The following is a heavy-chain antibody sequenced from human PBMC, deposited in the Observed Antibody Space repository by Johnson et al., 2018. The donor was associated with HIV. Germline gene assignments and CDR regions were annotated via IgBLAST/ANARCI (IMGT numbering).Heavy chain of an antibody. D-gene: IGHD3-16*01. J-gene: IGHJ3*02. V-gene: IGHV3-30*04. CDR1: GFTFSSYA. Sequence: QVQLVESGGGVVQPGRSLRLSCAASGFTFSSYAMHWVRQAPGKGLEWVAVISYDGSNKYYADSVKGRFTISRDNSKNKLYLQTNSLRAEETAVFYCARDRYYGLAWGWAFDIWGQGTMVTVSS. CDR3: ARDRYYGLAWGWAFDI. CDR2: ISYDGSNK.